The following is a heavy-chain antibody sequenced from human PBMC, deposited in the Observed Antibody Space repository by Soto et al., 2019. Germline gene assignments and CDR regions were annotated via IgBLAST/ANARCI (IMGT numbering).Heavy chain of an antibody. J-gene: IGHJ4*02. CDR3: ARAQVVPAAMTIAVAGFDY. V-gene: IGHV3-30-3*01. CDR1: GFTFSSYA. D-gene: IGHD2-2*01. CDR2: ISYDGSNK. Sequence: GGSLRLSCTASGFTFSSYAMHWVRQAPGKGLEWVAVISYDGSNKYYADSVKGRFTISRDNSKNTLYLQMNSLRAEDTAVYYCARAQVVPAAMTIAVAGFDYWGQGTLVTVSS.